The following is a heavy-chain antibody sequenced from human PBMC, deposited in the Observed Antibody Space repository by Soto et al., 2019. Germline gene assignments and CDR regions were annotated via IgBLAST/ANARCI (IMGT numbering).Heavy chain of an antibody. Sequence: ASVKVSCKASGYTFTHFYITWVRQAPGQGLEWMGAISPHNFNTNYAQKFRGRVTLTTEKSTNTAYMDLRSLTSDDTAVYYCARDEGGYDILTGYYKAHHFDERGQGVPVTVSS. D-gene: IGHD3-9*01. CDR1: GYTFTHFY. CDR2: ISPHNFNT. V-gene: IGHV1-18*01. J-gene: IGHJ4*02. CDR3: ARDEGGYDILTGYYKAHHFDE.